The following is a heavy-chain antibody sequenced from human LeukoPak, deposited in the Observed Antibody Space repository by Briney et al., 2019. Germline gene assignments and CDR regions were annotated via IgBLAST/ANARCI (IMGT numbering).Heavy chain of an antibody. Sequence: GGSLRLSCAASGFTFSSYGMSWVRQAPGRGLEWVSAISGSGGSTYYADSVKGRFTISRDNSKNTLYLQMNSLRVEDTAVYYCARDSTHGSGSYDYWGQGTLVTVSS. V-gene: IGHV3-23*01. J-gene: IGHJ4*02. D-gene: IGHD3-10*01. CDR1: GFTFSSYG. CDR3: ARDSTHGSGSYDY. CDR2: ISGSGGST.